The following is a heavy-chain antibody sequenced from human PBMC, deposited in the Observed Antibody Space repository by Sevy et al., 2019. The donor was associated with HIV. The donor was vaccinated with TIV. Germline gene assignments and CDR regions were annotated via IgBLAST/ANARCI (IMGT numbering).Heavy chain of an antibody. D-gene: IGHD3-22*01. CDR1: GFTFSSYS. Sequence: GGSLRLSCAASGFTFSSYSMNWVRQAPGKGLEWVSSISSSSSYIYYADSVKGRFTISRDNAKNSLYLQMNCLRAEDTAVYYCARDEYGYDSSGYYYGFAFDIWGQGTMVTVSS. CDR3: ARDEYGYDSSGYYYGFAFDI. CDR2: ISSSSSYI. J-gene: IGHJ3*02. V-gene: IGHV3-21*01.